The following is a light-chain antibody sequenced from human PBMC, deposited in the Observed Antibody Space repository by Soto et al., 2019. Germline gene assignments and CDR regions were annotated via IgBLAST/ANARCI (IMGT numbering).Light chain of an antibody. CDR2: NSS. J-gene: IGKJ1*01. Sequence: EIVLTQSPGTLSLSPGERATLSCRASQTVRNNYLAWYQQKPGQAPRLLIYNSSTRPTGIPDRFSGRGSGTDFTLTISRLEPEDFALYFCQQYRDLPQTFGQGTRVAIK. CDR1: QTVRNNY. CDR3: QQYRDLPQT. V-gene: IGKV3-20*01.